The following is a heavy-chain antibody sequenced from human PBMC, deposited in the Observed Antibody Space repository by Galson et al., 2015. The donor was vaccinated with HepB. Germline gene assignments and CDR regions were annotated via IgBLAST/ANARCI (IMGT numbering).Heavy chain of an antibody. CDR3: ATDSRPRKWLRNPYYYYYGMDV. D-gene: IGHD5-12*01. V-gene: IGHV1-24*01. CDR1: GYTLTELS. CDR2: FDPEDGET. J-gene: IGHJ6*02. Sequence: SVKVSCKVSGYTLTELSMHWVRQAPGKGLEWTGGFDPEDGETIYAQKFQGRVTMTEDTSTDTAYMELSSLRSEDTAVYYCATDSRPRKWLRNPYYYYYGMDVWGQGTTVTVSS.